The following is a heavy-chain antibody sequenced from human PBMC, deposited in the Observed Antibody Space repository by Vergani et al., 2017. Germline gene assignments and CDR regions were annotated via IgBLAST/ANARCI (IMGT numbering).Heavy chain of an antibody. J-gene: IGHJ4*02. CDR3: ARGSGSYRFGLCYFDY. CDR2: IYYSGST. Sequence: QVQLQESGPGLVKPSQTLSLTCTVSGGSISSGGYYWSWIRQHPGKGLEWIGYIYYSGSTYYNPSLKSRVTISVDTSKNQFSLKLSSVTAADTAVYYCARGSGSYRFGLCYFDYWGQGTLVTVSS. V-gene: IGHV4-31*03. CDR1: GGSISSGGYY. D-gene: IGHD1-26*01.